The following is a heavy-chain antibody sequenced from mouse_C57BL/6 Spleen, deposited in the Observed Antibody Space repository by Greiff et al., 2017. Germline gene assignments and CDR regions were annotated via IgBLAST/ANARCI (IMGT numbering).Heavy chain of an antibody. CDR1: GYTFTSYT. CDR3: ARSGDPYYFDY. V-gene: IGHV1-4*01. CDR2: INPSSGYT. D-gene: IGHD3-1*01. Sequence: VQLQQSGAELARPGASVKMSCKASGYTFTSYTMHWVEQRPGQGLEWIGYINPSSGYTKYNQKFKDKATLTADKSSSTAYMQLSSLTSEDSAVYYCARSGDPYYFDYWGQGTTLTVSS. J-gene: IGHJ2*01.